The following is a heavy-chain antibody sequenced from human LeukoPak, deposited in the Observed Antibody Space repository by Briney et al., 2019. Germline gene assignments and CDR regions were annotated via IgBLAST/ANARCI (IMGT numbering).Heavy chain of an antibody. CDR3: ATNYGYSSGWYLDY. Sequence: GGSLRLSCAASGFTFSSSAMSWVRQAPGKGLEWVSAISNNGGYTYYADSVQGRFTISRDNSKSTLCLQMNSLRAEDTAVYYCATNYGYSSGWYLDYWGQGTLVTVSS. CDR1: GFTFSSSA. V-gene: IGHV3-23*01. D-gene: IGHD6-19*01. J-gene: IGHJ4*02. CDR2: ISNNGGYT.